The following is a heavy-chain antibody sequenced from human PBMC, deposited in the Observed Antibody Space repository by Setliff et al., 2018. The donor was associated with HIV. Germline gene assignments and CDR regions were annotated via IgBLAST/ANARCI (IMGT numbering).Heavy chain of an antibody. CDR2: IISMFGTG. V-gene: IGHV1-69*13. D-gene: IGHD2-15*01. Sequence: ASVKVSCKASGGTFSTYTVNWVRQAPGRGLEWMGGIISMFGTGNYAQKFQDRVTITADESTSTAYMELTSLRSEDTAVYYCVRSLRYCSGGGCSSDWVYDAVDIWGQGTMVTVSS. CDR3: VRSLRYCSGGGCSSDWVYDAVDI. J-gene: IGHJ3*02. CDR1: GGTFSTYT.